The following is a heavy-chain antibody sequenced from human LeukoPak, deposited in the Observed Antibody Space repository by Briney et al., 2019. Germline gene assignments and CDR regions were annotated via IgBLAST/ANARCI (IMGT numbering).Heavy chain of an antibody. CDR2: INAGNGNT. Sequence: ASVKASCNASGYTFTSYAMHWVRQAPGQRLEWMGWINAGNGNTKYSQEFQGRVTITRDTSASTAYMELSSLRSEDMAVYYCARAEAAAAPRLFDYWGQGTLVTVSS. J-gene: IGHJ4*02. CDR1: GYTFTSYA. D-gene: IGHD6-13*01. V-gene: IGHV1-3*03. CDR3: ARAEAAAAPRLFDY.